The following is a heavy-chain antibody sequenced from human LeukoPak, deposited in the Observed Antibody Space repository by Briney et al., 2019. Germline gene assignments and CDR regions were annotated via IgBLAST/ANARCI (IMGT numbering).Heavy chain of an antibody. J-gene: IGHJ4*02. Sequence: KTSENPSPTRNVSGGSLRSSSYWWGLVRPPPGEGLGGVGSMYYSGSAYYNPSLKSRVTISVDTSKSQFSLNLSSVTAADAAIYYCARVRAAAVPYYFDSWGQGTLVTVSS. V-gene: IGHV4-39*07. D-gene: IGHD6-13*01. CDR3: ARVRAAAVPYYFDS. CDR1: GGSLRSSSYW. CDR2: MYYSGSA.